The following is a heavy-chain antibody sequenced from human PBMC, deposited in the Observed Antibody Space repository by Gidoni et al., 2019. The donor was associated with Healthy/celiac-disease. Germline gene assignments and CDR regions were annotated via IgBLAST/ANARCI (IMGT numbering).Heavy chain of an antibody. Sequence: QVQLVQSGAEVKKPGASVKVACKASGYTFTSYYMHWVRQAPGQGLEWMGVINPSGGSTSYAQKFQGRVTMTRDTSTSTVYMELSSLRSEDTAVYYCARAQGYDFWDYWGQGTLVTVSS. CDR2: INPSGGST. D-gene: IGHD3-3*01. J-gene: IGHJ4*02. CDR1: GYTFTSYY. CDR3: ARAQGYDFWDY. V-gene: IGHV1-46*01.